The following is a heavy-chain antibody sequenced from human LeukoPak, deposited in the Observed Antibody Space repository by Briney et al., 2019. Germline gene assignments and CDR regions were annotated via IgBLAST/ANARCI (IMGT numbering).Heavy chain of an antibody. CDR2: IKQDGSEK. D-gene: IGHD2-21*02. V-gene: IGHV3-7*01. Sequence: PGGSLRLSCAASGFTFSSYWMSWVRQAPGKGLEWVANIKQDGSEKYYVDSVKGRFTISRDNAKNSLYLQMNSLRAEDTAVYYCARGHIVVVTAIHPFDYWGQGTLVTVSS. J-gene: IGHJ4*02. CDR1: GFTFSSYW. CDR3: ARGHIVVVTAIHPFDY.